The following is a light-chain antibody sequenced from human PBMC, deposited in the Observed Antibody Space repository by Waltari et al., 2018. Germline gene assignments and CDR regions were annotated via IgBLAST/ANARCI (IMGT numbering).Light chain of an antibody. CDR3: MQGVHLPLT. Sequence: IVMTPTPLSLSVSPGQPASLSCKFSQSLLQPDGKTYLYGYLKRPCQSPQLLISEVSSRLSGVPDRISGSGSGAGCTRKIIRVEAEEVGLYYCMQGVHLPLTCGGGTKVEIQ. V-gene: IGKV2-29*03. CDR1: QSLLQPDGKTY. CDR2: EVS. J-gene: IGKJ4*01.